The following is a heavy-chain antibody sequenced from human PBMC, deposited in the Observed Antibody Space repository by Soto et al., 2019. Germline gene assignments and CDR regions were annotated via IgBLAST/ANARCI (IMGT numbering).Heavy chain of an antibody. CDR2: ISYDGSNK. V-gene: IGHV3-30*18. Sequence: GGSLRLSCAASGFTFSSYGMHWVRQAPGKGLEWVAVISYDGSNKYYADSVKGRFTISRDNSKNTLYLQMNSLRAEDTAVYYCAKDLRFDSYGPFDYWGQGTLVTVSS. J-gene: IGHJ4*02. D-gene: IGHD5-18*01. CDR1: GFTFSSYG. CDR3: AKDLRFDSYGPFDY.